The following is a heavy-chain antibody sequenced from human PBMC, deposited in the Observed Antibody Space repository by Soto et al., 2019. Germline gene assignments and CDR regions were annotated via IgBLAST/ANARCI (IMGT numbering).Heavy chain of an antibody. CDR2: IAWDGGAA. D-gene: IGHD3-22*01. CDR3: VFGCFSSGAVDV. Sequence: EVQLVESGGVAVQPGGSLRLSCAASGLTFEEYTMHWVRQVPGKTLEWVSLIAWDGGAAYYRDSVKGRFTISRDNRKNSIYLLMISLSSEGAAVSYVVFGCFSSGAVDVWGQGTLVTVSS. V-gene: IGHV3-43*01. CDR1: GLTFEEYT. J-gene: IGHJ4*02.